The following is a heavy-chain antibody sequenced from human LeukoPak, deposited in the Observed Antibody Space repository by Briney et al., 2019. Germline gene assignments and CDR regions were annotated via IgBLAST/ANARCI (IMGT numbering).Heavy chain of an antibody. J-gene: IGHJ4*02. CDR3: ARPKSSGWYFDH. CDR2: ISSGASTT. CDR1: GFTFSSYE. V-gene: IGHV3-48*03. D-gene: IGHD6-19*01. Sequence: GGSLRLSCAASGFTFSSYEMNWVRQAPGKGLEWVSYISSGASTTYYADSVKGRFSISRDNAKHSVYVQMTSPRVDDTAVYSCARPKSSGWYFDHWGQGTLVTVSS.